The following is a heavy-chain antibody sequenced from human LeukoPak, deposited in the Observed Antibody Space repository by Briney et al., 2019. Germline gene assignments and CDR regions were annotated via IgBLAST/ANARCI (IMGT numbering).Heavy chain of an antibody. J-gene: IGHJ4*02. V-gene: IGHV4-30-4*08. CDR3: ARDPAYGGNPGSDY. D-gene: IGHD4-23*01. CDR2: IYCSGST. Sequence: SETLSLTCTVSGGSISSGDYYWSWIRRPPGKGLEWIGYIYCSGSTYYNPSLKSRVTISVDTSKNQFSLKLSSVTAADTPVYYCARDPAYGGNPGSDYWGQGTLVTVSS. CDR1: GGSISSGDYY.